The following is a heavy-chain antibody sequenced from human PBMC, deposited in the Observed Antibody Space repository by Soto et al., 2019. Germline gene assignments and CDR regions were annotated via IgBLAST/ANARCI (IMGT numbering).Heavy chain of an antibody. CDR3: AGQVGYYY. CDR1: GFTFSSYA. V-gene: IGHV3-30-3*01. CDR2: ISYDGSNK. J-gene: IGHJ4*02. Sequence: LRLSCAASGFTFSSYAMHWVRQSPGKGLEWVAVISYDGSNKYYADSVKGRFTISRDNSKNTLYLQMNSLRAEDTAVYYCAGQVGYYYWGQGTLVTVSS. D-gene: IGHD1-26*01.